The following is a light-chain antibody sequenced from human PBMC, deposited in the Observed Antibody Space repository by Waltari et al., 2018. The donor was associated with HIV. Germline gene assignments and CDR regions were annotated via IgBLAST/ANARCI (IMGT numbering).Light chain of an antibody. CDR2: RNN. CDR3: AAWDDRLSGRL. Sequence: QSVLAQPRSVSGTPGPRVNISCSGSSSNVRTNYVYWYQQVPGVAAKLLIYRNNQRPSGVPDRFSGSKSGTSASLAISGLRTEDEAEYYCAAWDDRLSGRLFGGGTKVTVL. V-gene: IGLV1-47*01. CDR1: SSNVRTNY. J-gene: IGLJ2*01.